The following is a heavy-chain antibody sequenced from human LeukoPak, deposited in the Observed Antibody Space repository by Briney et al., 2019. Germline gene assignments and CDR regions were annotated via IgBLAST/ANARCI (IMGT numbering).Heavy chain of an antibody. Sequence: PGGSLRLSCAASGFTFSNYAMGWVRQAPGEGLEWVSVISADGGSTYDADSVKGRFTVSRDNSKNTLYLQMNSLRADDTAVYYCAKDRRCSGTTCYEHFDFWGQGTLVTVSS. J-gene: IGHJ4*02. CDR3: AKDRRCSGTTCYEHFDF. CDR2: ISADGGST. CDR1: GFTFSNYA. V-gene: IGHV3-23*01. D-gene: IGHD2-15*01.